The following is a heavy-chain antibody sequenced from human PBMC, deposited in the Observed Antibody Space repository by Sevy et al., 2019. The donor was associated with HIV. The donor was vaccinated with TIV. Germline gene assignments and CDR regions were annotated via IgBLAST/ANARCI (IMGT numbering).Heavy chain of an antibody. CDR2: ISYDGSNK. Sequence: GGSLRLSCAASGFTFSSYAMHWVRQAPGKGLEWVAVISYDGSNKYYADSVKGRFTISRDNSKNTLYLQMNSLRAEDTAVYYCARDECHAGNLDSWGQGTLVT. J-gene: IGHJ4*02. CDR1: GFTFSSYA. V-gene: IGHV3-30-3*01. CDR3: ARDECHAGNLDS. D-gene: IGHD3-10*01.